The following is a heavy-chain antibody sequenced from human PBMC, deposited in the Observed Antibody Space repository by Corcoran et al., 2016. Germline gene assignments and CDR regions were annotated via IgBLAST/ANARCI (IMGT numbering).Heavy chain of an antibody. D-gene: IGHD6-19*01. CDR3: ASHSSGWYGGHYYYGMDV. CDR1: GYTFTSYY. CDR2: INPSGGST. Sequence: QVQLVQSGAEVKKPGASVKVSCKASGYTFTSYYMHWVRQAPGQGLEWMGIINPSGGSTSYAQKFQGRVTMTRDTSTSTVYMELSSLRSGDTAVYYCASHSSGWYGGHYYYGMDVWGQGTTVTVSS. V-gene: IGHV1-46*01. J-gene: IGHJ6*02.